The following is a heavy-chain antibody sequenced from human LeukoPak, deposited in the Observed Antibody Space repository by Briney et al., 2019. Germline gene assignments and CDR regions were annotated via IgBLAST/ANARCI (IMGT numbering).Heavy chain of an antibody. Sequence: PSETLFLTCTVSGGSISSYYWSWIRQPPGKGLEWIGYIYYSGSTNYNPSLKSRVTISVDTSKNQFSLKLSSVTAADTAVYYCASSKGFVELSTYYYYGMDVWGQGTTVTVSS. V-gene: IGHV4-59*01. J-gene: IGHJ6*02. D-gene: IGHD3-10*01. CDR2: IYYSGST. CDR1: GGSISSYY. CDR3: ASSKGFVELSTYYYYGMDV.